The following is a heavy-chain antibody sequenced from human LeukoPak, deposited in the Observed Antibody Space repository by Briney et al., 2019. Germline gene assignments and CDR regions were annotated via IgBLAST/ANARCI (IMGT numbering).Heavy chain of an antibody. CDR1: GYTFTGYY. J-gene: IGHJ3*02. D-gene: IGHD3-10*01. Sequence: ASVKVSCKASGYTFTGYYMHWVRQAPGQGLEWMGRINPNSGGTNYAQKFQGRVTMTRNTSISTAYMELSSLRSEDTAVYYCARHDTMVRGVITPVRAFDIWGQGTMVTVSS. CDR2: INPNSGGT. V-gene: IGHV1-2*06. CDR3: ARHDTMVRGVITPVRAFDI.